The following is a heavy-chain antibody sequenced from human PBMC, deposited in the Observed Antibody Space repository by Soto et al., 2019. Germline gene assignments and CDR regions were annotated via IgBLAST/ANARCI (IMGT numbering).Heavy chain of an antibody. V-gene: IGHV3-23*01. CDR3: AKAGIVVVVAATYYFDY. J-gene: IGHJ4*02. CDR2: ISGSGGST. Sequence: GSLRLSCAASGFTSSSYAMSWVRQAPGKGLEWVSAISGSGGSTYYADSVKGRFTISRDNSKNTLYLQMNSLRAEDTAVYYCAKAGIVVVVAATYYFDYWGQGTLVTVSS. D-gene: IGHD2-15*01. CDR1: GFTSSSYA.